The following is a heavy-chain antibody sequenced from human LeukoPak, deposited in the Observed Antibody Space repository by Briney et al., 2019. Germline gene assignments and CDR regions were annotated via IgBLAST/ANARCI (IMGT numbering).Heavy chain of an antibody. CDR3: ATDGSGTSFPYYFES. Sequence: GGSLRLSCAASGFFFTSSGMNWVRQAPGKGLEWVTLIGSDGSKQYYADSVKGRFSISRDNSRNTVSLQMNSLRLEDTAVYYCATDGSGTSFPYYFESWGQGTLVTVSS. CDR1: GFFFTSSG. CDR2: IGSDGSKQ. D-gene: IGHD3-10*01. V-gene: IGHV3-30*02. J-gene: IGHJ4*02.